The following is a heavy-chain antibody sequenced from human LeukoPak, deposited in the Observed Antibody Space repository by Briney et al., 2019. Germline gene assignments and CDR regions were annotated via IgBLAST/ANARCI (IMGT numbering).Heavy chain of an antibody. V-gene: IGHV3-11*04. CDR3: ARRDWVSGAVRAFDI. J-gene: IGHJ3*02. D-gene: IGHD3-3*01. CDR2: ISNDSVDK. Sequence: GGSLRLSCVGSGFMFSDYYMSWIRQAPGKGLEWVSYISNDSVDKYYVDSVRGRFTISRDNAKKSMYLQMSGPRVEDTAVYYCARRDWVSGAVRAFDIWGQGTMVTVSS. CDR1: GFMFSDYY.